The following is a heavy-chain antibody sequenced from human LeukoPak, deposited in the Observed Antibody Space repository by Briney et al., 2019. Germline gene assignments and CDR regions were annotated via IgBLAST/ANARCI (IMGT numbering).Heavy chain of an antibody. CDR1: GYSISSGYY. J-gene: IGHJ4*02. Sequence: MPSETLSLTCTVSGYSISSGYYWGWIRQPPGKGLEWIGSIYHSGSTYYNPSLKSRVTISVDTSKNQFSLKLSSVTAADTAVYYCARAHKPDYWGQGTLVTVSS. CDR3: ARAHKPDY. V-gene: IGHV4-38-2*02. CDR2: IYHSGST.